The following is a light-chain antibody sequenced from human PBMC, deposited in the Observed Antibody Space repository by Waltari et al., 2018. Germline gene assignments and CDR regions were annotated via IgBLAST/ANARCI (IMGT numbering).Light chain of an antibody. J-gene: IGLJ2*01. V-gene: IGLV2-14*03. CDR3: SSYISSDTLEL. Sequence: HSALTQPASVSGSPGQSITISCTGTSSDVGGYNYVSWYQQHPGKAPKLMIYDVSNRPSGGSNRFSGSKSGNTGSLTISGLQAEDEADYYCSSYISSDTLELFGGGTSLTVL. CDR2: DVS. CDR1: SSDVGGYNY.